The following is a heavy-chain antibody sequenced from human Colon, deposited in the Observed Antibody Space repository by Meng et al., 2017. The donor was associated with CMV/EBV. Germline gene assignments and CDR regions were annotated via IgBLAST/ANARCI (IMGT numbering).Heavy chain of an antibody. J-gene: IGHJ4*02. CDR2: IYHSGST. Sequence: LTCASSGVAISSGNWWSWVRQPPGKGLECIGNIYHSGSTVYHPSLESRVTLSIDKSKNHFSLQMRSVTAADTAVYYCARVGFGNAFDSWGQGILVTVSS. CDR3: ARVGFGNAFDS. CDR1: GVAISSGNW. D-gene: IGHD3-10*01. V-gene: IGHV4-4*02.